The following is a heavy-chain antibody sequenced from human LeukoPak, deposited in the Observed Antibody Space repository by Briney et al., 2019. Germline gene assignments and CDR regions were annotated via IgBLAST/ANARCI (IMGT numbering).Heavy chain of an antibody. CDR2: INHSGST. Sequence: NPSETLSLTCAVYGGSFSDYYWSWIRQPPGKGLEWIGEINHSGSTNYYPSLKSRVSISVDTSKNQFSLKLTSVTAADTAVYYCARMRGGGIGYHYYVDVWGKGTTVIVSS. J-gene: IGHJ6*03. CDR1: GGSFSDYY. CDR3: ARMRGGGIGYHYYVDV. D-gene: IGHD2-15*01. V-gene: IGHV4-34*01.